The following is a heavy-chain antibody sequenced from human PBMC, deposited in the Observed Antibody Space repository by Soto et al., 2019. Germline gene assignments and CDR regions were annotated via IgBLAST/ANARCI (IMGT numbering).Heavy chain of an antibody. CDR3: VRTSLVVAAATREDY. CDR2: INSDGSST. CDR1: LFTFSSYW. D-gene: IGHD2-15*01. J-gene: IGHJ4*02. V-gene: IGHV3-74*01. Sequence: VGSLRLSCSSSLFTFSSYWMHLVLHSPFKGLVLVSRINSDGSSTSYADSVKGRFTISRDNAKNTLYLQMNSLRAEDTAVYYCVRTSLVVAAATREDYWGQGTLVTVSS.